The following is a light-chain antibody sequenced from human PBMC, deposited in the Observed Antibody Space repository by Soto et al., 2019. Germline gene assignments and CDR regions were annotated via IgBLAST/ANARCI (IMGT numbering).Light chain of an antibody. CDR3: QQRSVXPRT. J-gene: IGKJ2*01. Sequence: EVVLTQSPATLSLSPGESATLSCRTSQSVYTYLGWYQQRPGQAPRLLIYDASNRATGIPDRFSGSGSGTDFSLTIXXXXXXDFAVYYCQQRSVXPRTFGQG. V-gene: IGKV3-11*01. CDR2: DAS. CDR1: QSVYTY.